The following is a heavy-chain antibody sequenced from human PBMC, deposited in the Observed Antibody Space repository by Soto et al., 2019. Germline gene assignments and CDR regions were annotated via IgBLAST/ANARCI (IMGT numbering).Heavy chain of an antibody. D-gene: IGHD1-20*01. J-gene: IGHJ5*02. CDR2: INDSGTT. CDR3: AQYNGARGWLDP. CDR1: GGSITGRTTY. V-gene: IGHV4-39*01. Sequence: XXTLSLTCTVPGGSITGRTTYGGCVRQAPGKGLEWIGVINDSGTTFYNPSLKSRLTMSVDTSKNQFSLKLGSVTAGDTALYYCAQYNGARGWLDPWGQGTLVTVSS.